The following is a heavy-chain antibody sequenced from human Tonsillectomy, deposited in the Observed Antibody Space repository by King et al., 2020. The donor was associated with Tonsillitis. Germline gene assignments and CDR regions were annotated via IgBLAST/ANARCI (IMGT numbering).Heavy chain of an antibody. V-gene: IGHV3-30*18. CDR1: GFTFSSYG. CDR3: AKLGYCSGGSYYDFDY. J-gene: IGHJ4*02. CDR2: ISYDGSNK. Sequence: VQLVESGGGVVQPGRSLRLSCAASGFTFSSYGMHWVRQAPGKGLEWVAVISYDGSNKYYADSVKGRLTISRDNSKNTLYLQMNSLRAEDTAVYYCAKLGYCSGGSYYDFDYWGQGTLVTVSS. D-gene: IGHD2-15*01.